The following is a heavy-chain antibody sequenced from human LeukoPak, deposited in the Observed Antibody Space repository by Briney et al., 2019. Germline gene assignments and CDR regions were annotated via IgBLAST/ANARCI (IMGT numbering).Heavy chain of an antibody. V-gene: IGHV4-30-2*01. J-gene: IGHJ4*02. CDR1: GGSISSGGYS. CDR2: IYHSGST. D-gene: IGHD3-22*01. Sequence: SETLSLTCAVSGGSISSGGYSWSWIRQPPGKGLEWIGYIYHSGSTYYNPSLKSRVTISVDRSKNQFSLKLSSVTAADTAVYYCARGPPPSYYDSSGYLFMGSYFDYWGQGTLVTVSS. CDR3: ARGPPPSYYDSSGYLFMGSYFDY.